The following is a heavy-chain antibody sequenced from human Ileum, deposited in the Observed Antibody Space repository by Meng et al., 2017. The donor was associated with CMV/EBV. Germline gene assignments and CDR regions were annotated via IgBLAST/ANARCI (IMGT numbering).Heavy chain of an antibody. CDR1: GGSFSNNNW. V-gene: IGHV4-4*02. CDR3: AKNGYYSLDS. CDR2: LHHIGTT. J-gene: IGHJ5*01. D-gene: IGHD3-22*01. Sequence: LTCPVSGGSFSNNNWWSWVRQPPGEGLEWIGELHHIGTTTYNPSLKSRVAISLDESKTEFSQKVTSVTAADTAVYYCAKNGYYSLDSWSQGTLVTVSS.